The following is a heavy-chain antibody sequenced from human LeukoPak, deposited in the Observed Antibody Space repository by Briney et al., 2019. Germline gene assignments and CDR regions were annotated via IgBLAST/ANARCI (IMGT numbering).Heavy chain of an antibody. CDR2: IYTGGST. J-gene: IGHJ5*02. D-gene: IGHD2-21*01. Sequence: GGSLRLSCAASGFTVSGNYMSWVRQAPGKGLEWVSVIYTGGSTYYADSVKGRFTISRDNSKNTLYLQMNSLRVEDTAVYFCAREMARLNWFDPWGRGTLVTVSS. CDR3: AREMARLNWFDP. CDR1: GFTVSGNY. V-gene: IGHV3-66*01.